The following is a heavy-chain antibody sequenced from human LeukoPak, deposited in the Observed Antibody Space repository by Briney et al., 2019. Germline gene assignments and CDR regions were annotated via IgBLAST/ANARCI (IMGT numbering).Heavy chain of an antibody. Sequence: ASVKVSCKASGYTFTGSYMHWVRRAPEQGREWMGWINPNNGGTNYAQKFQGRVTMTRDTSISTAYMELSRLRTDDTAVYYCARDWAWEQVWFQHWGQGTQVIVSS. V-gene: IGHV1-2*02. D-gene: IGHD1-26*01. CDR1: GYTFTGSY. CDR3: ARDWAWEQVWFQH. CDR2: INPNNGGT. J-gene: IGHJ1*01.